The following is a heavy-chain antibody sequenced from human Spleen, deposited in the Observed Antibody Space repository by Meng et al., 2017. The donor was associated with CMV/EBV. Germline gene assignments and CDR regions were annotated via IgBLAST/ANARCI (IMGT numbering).Heavy chain of an antibody. CDR3: AKGDYGSGRSD. D-gene: IGHD3-10*01. V-gene: IGHV4-61*01. Sequence: TCTVSGASVSSSRHYWSWIRQPPGKRLEWIGYINYSGTTNSNPSLRSRLTMSVDTSKNQFSLHLSSVIAADTAVYYCAKGDYGSGRSDWGQGTLVTVSS. CDR2: INYSGTT. CDR1: GASVSSSRHY. J-gene: IGHJ4*02.